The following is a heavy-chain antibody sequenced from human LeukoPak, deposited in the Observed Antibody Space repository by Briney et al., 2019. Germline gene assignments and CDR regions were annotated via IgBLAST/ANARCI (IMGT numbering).Heavy chain of an antibody. CDR3: ARDNGGAAMAYYYYYYMDV. J-gene: IGHJ6*03. V-gene: IGHV1-18*01. CDR1: GYTFTSYG. CDR2: ISAYNGNT. D-gene: IGHD5-18*01. Sequence: ASVKDSCKASGYTFTSYGISWVRQAPGQGLEWMGWISAYNGNTNYAQKFQGRVTMTRNTSISTAYMELSSLRSEDTAVYYCARDNGGAAMAYYYYYYMDVWGKGTTVTISS.